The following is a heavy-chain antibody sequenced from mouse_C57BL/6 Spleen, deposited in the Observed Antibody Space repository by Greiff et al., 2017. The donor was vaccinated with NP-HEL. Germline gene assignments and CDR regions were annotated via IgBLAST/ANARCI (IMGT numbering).Heavy chain of an antibody. Sequence: EVQRVESGGGLVKPGGSLKLSCAASGFTFSSYAMSWVRQTPEKRLEWVATISDGGSYTYYPDNVKGRFPISSDNAKNNLYLQMSQLKSEDTAMYYCARERATVVVRYAMDYWGQGTSVTVSS. J-gene: IGHJ4*01. CDR3: ARERATVVVRYAMDY. V-gene: IGHV5-4*01. D-gene: IGHD1-1*01. CDR1: GFTFSSYA. CDR2: ISDGGSYT.